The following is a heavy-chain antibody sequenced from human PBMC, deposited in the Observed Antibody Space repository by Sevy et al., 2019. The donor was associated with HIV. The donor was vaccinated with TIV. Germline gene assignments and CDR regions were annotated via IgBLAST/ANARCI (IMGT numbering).Heavy chain of an antibody. J-gene: IGHJ6*02. D-gene: IGHD3-10*01. CDR1: GDSLTELN. CDR2: FDPENGGT. Sequence: ASVKVSCQVSGDSLTELNIYWVRQSPGKGLERMGGFDPENGGTIYAQIFQGRVTMTEDKSADTAYMELTSLKFWDSAAYFWATARTERNWFGDGFYQYTAIDVWGQGTTVTVSS. CDR3: ATARTERNWFGDGFYQYTAIDV. V-gene: IGHV1-24*01.